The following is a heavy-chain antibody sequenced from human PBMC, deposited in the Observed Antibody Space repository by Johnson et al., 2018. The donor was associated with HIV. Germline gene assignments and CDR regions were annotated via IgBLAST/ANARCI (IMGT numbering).Heavy chain of an antibody. J-gene: IGHJ3*02. CDR3: ARVRGGTGHGAFDI. CDR1: AFTFSSYA. Sequence: QMLLVESGGGVVQPGRSLRLSCAASAFTFSSYAMHWVHQAPGKGLEWVAVISYDASNKYYADSVKGRFTISRDNSKNTLYLQMNSLRTEDTTVYYCARVRGGTGHGAFDIWGQGTMVTVSS. CDR2: ISYDASNK. V-gene: IGHV3-30*04.